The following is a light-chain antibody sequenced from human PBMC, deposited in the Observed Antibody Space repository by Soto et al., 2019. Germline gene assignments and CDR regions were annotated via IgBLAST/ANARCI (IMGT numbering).Light chain of an antibody. CDR2: GAS. CDR1: QSVSSN. V-gene: IGKV3-15*01. Sequence: EKVMTQSPATLSVSPGERVTLSCRASQSVSSNLVWYQQKPGQAPRLLIYGASTRATGVAARFSGSGSGTEFTLTISSLQSEDFGVYYCQQYNNWPRLTFGGGTKVDIK. CDR3: QQYNNWPRLT. J-gene: IGKJ4*01.